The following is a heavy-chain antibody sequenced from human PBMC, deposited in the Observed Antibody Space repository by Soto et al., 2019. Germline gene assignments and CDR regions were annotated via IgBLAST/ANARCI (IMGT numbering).Heavy chain of an antibody. CDR3: ARDPGFGIGYSYAFGMDV. Sequence: QVQLVQSGAEVKKPGASVKVSCKASGYTFSNYGISWVRQGPGQGLEWMGWISGYNGNTHYEEKVQDRIKMTTDTSTSTTYVELRSLRTDDTAVYFCARDPGFGIGYSYAFGMDVWGQGTTVTVSS. D-gene: IGHD5-18*01. V-gene: IGHV1-18*01. CDR1: GYTFSNYG. CDR2: ISGYNGNT. J-gene: IGHJ6*02.